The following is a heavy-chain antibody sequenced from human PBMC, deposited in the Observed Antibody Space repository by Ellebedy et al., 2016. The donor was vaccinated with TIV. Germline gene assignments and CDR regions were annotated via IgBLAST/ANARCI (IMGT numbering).Heavy chain of an antibody. CDR3: AGDPLGHCSGGSCTHKWFDP. Sequence: ASVKVSCKASGYTLTTFAIHWVRQAPRQSPEWMGWIYVFHANTKHSQKFQGRLTFTRDTYANTVYMHSSSLKSEDPAVYYCAGDPLGHCSGGSCTHKWFDPWGQGTLVTVSS. J-gene: IGHJ5*02. CDR1: GYTLTTFA. D-gene: IGHD2-15*01. CDR2: IYVFHANT. V-gene: IGHV1-3*01.